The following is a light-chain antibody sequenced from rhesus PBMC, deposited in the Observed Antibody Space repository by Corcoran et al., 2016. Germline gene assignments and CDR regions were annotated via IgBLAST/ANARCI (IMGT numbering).Light chain of an antibody. V-gene: IGKV2-104*02. J-gene: IGKJ2*01. CDR3: MQTLGFPYS. CDR1: PSLSVIKDGKTY. Sequence: IVMTQTPLSLPLTPGAPPSPSWRSSPSLSVIKDGKTYLYWYLHKPGQSPQLWIYGVSKRATGVPDRLSGSGQDTDFTMKRRRVEAEDVGVYYCMQTLGFPYSFGQGTKVEIK. CDR2: GVS.